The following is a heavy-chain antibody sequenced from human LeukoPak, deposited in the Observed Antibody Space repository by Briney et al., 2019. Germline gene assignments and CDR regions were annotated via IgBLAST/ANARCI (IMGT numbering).Heavy chain of an antibody. CDR3: ARGSRSGWPFDY. V-gene: IGHV1-3*01. CDR2: INAGNGNT. Sequence: ASVKVSCKASGYTFTSHAMHWVRQAPGQRLEWMGWINAGNGNTKYSQKFQGRVTITRDTSASTAYMELSSLRSEDTAVYYCARGSRSGWPFDYWGQGTLVTVSS. J-gene: IGHJ4*02. CDR1: GYTFTSHA. D-gene: IGHD5-24*01.